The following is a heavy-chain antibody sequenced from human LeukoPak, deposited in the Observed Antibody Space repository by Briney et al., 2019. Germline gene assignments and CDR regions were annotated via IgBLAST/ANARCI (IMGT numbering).Heavy chain of an antibody. J-gene: IGHJ4*02. D-gene: IGHD2-15*01. CDR1: GFTFSSYW. Sequence: GGSLRLSCAASGFTFSSYWMNWVRQAPGKGLEWVSYISSSGSTIYYADSVKGRFTISRDNAKNSLYLQMNSLRAEDTAVYYCARSYCSGGSCYLGYWGQGTLVTVSS. V-gene: IGHV3-48*04. CDR2: ISSSGSTI. CDR3: ARSYCSGGSCYLGY.